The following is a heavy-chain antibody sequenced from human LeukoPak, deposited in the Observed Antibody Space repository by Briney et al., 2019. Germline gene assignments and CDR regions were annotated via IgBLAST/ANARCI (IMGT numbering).Heavy chain of an antibody. J-gene: IGHJ4*02. CDR3: AKGRGWLQFFDY. CDR2: ISGGGGST. Sequence: GSLRLSCTASGFSFSTYAMNWVRQAPGKGLEWVSTISGGGGSTFYADSVKGRFTISRDNSKNTLYLQMNSLRAEDTAVYYCAKGRGWLQFFDYWGQGTLFTVSS. CDR1: GFSFSTYA. D-gene: IGHD5-24*01. V-gene: IGHV3-23*01.